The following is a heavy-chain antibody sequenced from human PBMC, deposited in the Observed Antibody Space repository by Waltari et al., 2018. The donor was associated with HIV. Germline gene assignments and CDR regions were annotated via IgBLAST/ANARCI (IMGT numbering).Heavy chain of an antibody. D-gene: IGHD6-19*01. CDR3: AKGASGWSPGY. CDR1: RFTFSGNA. Sequence: QVQLVESGGGGVQPGRSLRLSCGASRFTFSGNAMHWVRQAPGKGLEWVAVISYYGDNKYYADSVKGRFTISRDNSKNTLYLQMNSLRAEDTAVYYCAKGASGWSPGYWGQGTLVTVSS. J-gene: IGHJ4*02. CDR2: ISYYGDNK. V-gene: IGHV3-30*18.